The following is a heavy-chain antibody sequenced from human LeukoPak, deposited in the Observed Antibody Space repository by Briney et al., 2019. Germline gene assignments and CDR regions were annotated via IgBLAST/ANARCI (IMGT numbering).Heavy chain of an antibody. CDR2: ISGSGGST. CDR3: AKAGVTIFGVAYYFDY. CDR1: GFTFSNAW. D-gene: IGHD3-3*01. Sequence: GGSLRLSCAASGFTFSNAWMSWVRQAPGKGLEWVSAISGSGGSTYYADSVKGRFTISRDNSKNTLYLQMNSLRAEDTAVYYCAKAGVTIFGVAYYFDYWGQGTLVTVSS. J-gene: IGHJ4*02. V-gene: IGHV3-23*01.